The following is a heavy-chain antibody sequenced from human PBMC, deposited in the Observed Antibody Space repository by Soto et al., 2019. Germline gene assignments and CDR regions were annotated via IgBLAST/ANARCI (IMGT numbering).Heavy chain of an antibody. CDR1: GGSINTFY. Sequence: SETLSLTCTVSGGSINTFYWSWVRQPAGKGLEWIGRIFSSGSTSFNPSLESRVAMSVDTSKNHFSLNLSSVTAADMAVYYCAREGSYSAYNFAHGIQLWSFDFWGQGALGTVSA. V-gene: IGHV4-4*07. D-gene: IGHD5-12*01. CDR2: IFSSGST. CDR3: AREGSYSAYNFAHGIQLWSFDF. J-gene: IGHJ4*02.